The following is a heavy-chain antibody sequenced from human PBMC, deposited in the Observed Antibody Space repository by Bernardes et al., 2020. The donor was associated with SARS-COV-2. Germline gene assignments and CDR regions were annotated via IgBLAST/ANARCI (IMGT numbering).Heavy chain of an antibody. CDR3: ARDLDSSSPLSDY. D-gene: IGHD6-6*01. CDR1: GYTFTSYG. CDR2: INAYNGNT. Sequence: SVKVSCKASGYTFTSYGIDWVRQAPGQGLEWMGGINAYNGNTNYAQKLQGRVTMTTDTSTSTAYMELKSLRSDYTDVYYCARDLDSSSPLSDYWGQGTLDTVSS. J-gene: IGHJ4*02. V-gene: IGHV1-18*01.